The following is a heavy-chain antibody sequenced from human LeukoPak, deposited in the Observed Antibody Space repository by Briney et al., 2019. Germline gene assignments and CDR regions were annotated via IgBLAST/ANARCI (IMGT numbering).Heavy chain of an antibody. CDR1: GFTFSSYA. J-gene: IGHJ4*02. Sequence: GGSLRLSCAASGFTFSSYAMSWVRQVPGKGLEWVSAISGSGGSTYYADSVKGRFTISRDNSKNTLYLQMNSLRAEDTAVYFCARDSGRPPTSFDYWGQGTLVTVSS. V-gene: IGHV3-23*01. CDR3: ARDSGRPPTSFDY. CDR2: ISGSGGST. D-gene: IGHD1-1*01.